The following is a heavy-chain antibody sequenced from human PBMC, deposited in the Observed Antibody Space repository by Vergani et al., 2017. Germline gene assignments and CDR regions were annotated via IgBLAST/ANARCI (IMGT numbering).Heavy chain of an antibody. Sequence: QVQLVQSGAEVKKPGASVKVSCKASGYTFTGYYMHWVRQAPGQGLEWMGWINPNSGGTNYAQKFQGRVTMTRDTSISTAYMELSRLRSDDPAVYYCARDMDIVVVPAAIHLDYWGQGTLVTVSS. CDR3: ARDMDIVVVPAAIHLDY. V-gene: IGHV1-2*02. D-gene: IGHD2-2*03. CDR1: GYTFTGYY. CDR2: INPNSGGT. J-gene: IGHJ4*02.